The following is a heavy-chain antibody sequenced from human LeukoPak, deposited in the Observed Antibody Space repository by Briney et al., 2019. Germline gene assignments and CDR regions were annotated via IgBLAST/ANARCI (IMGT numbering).Heavy chain of an antibody. CDR2: INPNSGGT. CDR1: GYTFTGYY. V-gene: IGHV1-2*02. Sequence: ASVKVSCKASGYTFTGYYMHWVRQAPGQGLEWMGWINPNSGGTNYAQKFQGRVTMTRDTSISTAYMELMSLRSDDTAVYYCVRNSITIFGVVTRYYMDVWGKGTTVSVSS. CDR3: VRNSITIFGVVTRYYMDV. D-gene: IGHD3-3*01. J-gene: IGHJ6*03.